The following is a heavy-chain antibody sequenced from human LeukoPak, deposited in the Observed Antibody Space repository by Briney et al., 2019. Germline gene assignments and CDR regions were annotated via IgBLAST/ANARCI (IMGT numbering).Heavy chain of an antibody. CDR3: ARHLFSSDGEPEYYDFWSGYPHAFDI. J-gene: IGHJ3*02. CDR2: IYPGDSDT. V-gene: IGHV5-51*01. CDR1: GYSFTSYW. Sequence: GESLKISCKGSGYSFTSYWIGWVRQMPGKGLEWMGIIYPGDSDTRYSPSFQGQVTISADKSISTAYLQWSSLKASDTAMYYCARHLFSSDGEPEYYDFWSGYPHAFDIWGQGTMVTVSS. D-gene: IGHD3-3*01.